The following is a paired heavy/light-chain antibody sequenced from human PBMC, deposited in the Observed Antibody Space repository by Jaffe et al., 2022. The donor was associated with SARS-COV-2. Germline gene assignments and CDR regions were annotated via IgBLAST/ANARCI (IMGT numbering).Light chain of an antibody. CDR3: QQSYSTPYT. V-gene: IGKV1-39*01. CDR1: QSISSY. CDR2: AAS. J-gene: IGKJ2*01. Sequence: DIQMTQSPSSLSASVGDRVTITCRASQSISSYLNWYQLKPGKAPSLLIYAASSLQSGVPSRFSGSGSGTDFTLTISSLQPEDFATYYCQQSYSTPYTFGQGTELAIK.
Heavy chain of an antibody. V-gene: IGHV4-59*01. Sequence: QVQLQESGPGLVKPSETLSLTCSVSGGSISSYYWSWIRQSPGKGLEWIGYIYYSGSTDHNPSLKSRVTISIDTSKNQFSLKLSSVTAADTAVYYCARSSHSSGWSYYYYGMDVWGQGTTVTVSS. CDR1: GGSISSYY. J-gene: IGHJ6*02. CDR3: ARSSHSSGWSYYYYGMDV. CDR2: IYYSGST. D-gene: IGHD6-19*01.